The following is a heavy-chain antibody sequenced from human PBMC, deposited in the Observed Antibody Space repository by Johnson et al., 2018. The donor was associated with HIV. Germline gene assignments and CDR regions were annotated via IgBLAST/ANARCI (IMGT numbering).Heavy chain of an antibody. J-gene: IGHJ3*02. Sequence: QVQLVESGGGVVQPGGSLRLSCAASGFTFSSNAMHWVRQAPGKGLEWVAFIVYDGSKKYYADSVKGRFTISRDNSKNTLNLQMNSLRDEDTAVYYCAKNGARGDAFDIWGQGTMVTVSS. CDR2: IVYDGSKK. V-gene: IGHV3-30*02. CDR1: GFTFSSNA. CDR3: AKNGARGDAFDI. D-gene: IGHD2-8*01.